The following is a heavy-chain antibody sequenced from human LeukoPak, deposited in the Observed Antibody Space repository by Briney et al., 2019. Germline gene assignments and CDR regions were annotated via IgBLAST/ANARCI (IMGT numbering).Heavy chain of an antibody. Sequence: GGSLRLSCAASGFTFSSYGMHWVRQAPGKGLEWMAFIRYDGSNKYYADSVKGRFTISRDNSKNTLYLQMNSLRAEDTAVYYCATVNRMHESSTSCPFDYWGQGTLVTVSS. CDR1: GFTFSSYG. CDR2: IRYDGSNK. J-gene: IGHJ4*02. V-gene: IGHV3-30*02. D-gene: IGHD2-2*01. CDR3: ATVNRMHESSTSCPFDY.